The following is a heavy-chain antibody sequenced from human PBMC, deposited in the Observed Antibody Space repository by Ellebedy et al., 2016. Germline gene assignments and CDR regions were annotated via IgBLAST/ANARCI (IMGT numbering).Heavy chain of an antibody. V-gene: IGHV4-59*08. Sequence: SETLSLTCTVSGGSISYYYWSWIRQPPGKGLEWIGYIYSTGSTNYNPSLKSRVTISVDTSKNQFSLKLSSVTAADTAVYYCARHPTASMPDYWGQGTLVTVSS. CDR1: GGSISYYY. CDR3: ARHPTASMPDY. J-gene: IGHJ4*02. CDR2: IYSTGST. D-gene: IGHD2/OR15-2a*01.